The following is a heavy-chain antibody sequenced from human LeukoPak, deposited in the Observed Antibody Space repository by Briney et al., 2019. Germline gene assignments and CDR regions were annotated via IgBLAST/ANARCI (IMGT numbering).Heavy chain of an antibody. CDR2: IKQDGSEK. D-gene: IGHD4-17*01. Sequence: PGGSLRLSCAASGFTFSSYWMSWVRQAPGKGLEWVANIKQDGSEKYYVDSVKGRFTISRDNAKNSLYLQMDSLRAEDTAVYYCATSDYAVRGDLGYWGQGTLVTVSS. CDR3: ATSDYAVRGDLGY. V-gene: IGHV3-7*01. J-gene: IGHJ4*02. CDR1: GFTFSSYW.